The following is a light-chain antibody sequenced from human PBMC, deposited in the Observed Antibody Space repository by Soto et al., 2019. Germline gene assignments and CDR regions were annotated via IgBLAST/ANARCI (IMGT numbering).Light chain of an antibody. J-gene: IGLJ1*01. CDR2: EVT. CDR1: SSDIGGYNA. V-gene: IGLV2-14*01. CDR3: NSFRVNHLYV. Sequence: PLPQRASVSGSPGQPITISCTGTSSDIGGYNAVSWYQHHPGKAPKLIIYEVTHRPAGISDRFSASKSGNTASLTISGRQAEDEADYYCNSFRVNHLYVFGSGTKVTVL.